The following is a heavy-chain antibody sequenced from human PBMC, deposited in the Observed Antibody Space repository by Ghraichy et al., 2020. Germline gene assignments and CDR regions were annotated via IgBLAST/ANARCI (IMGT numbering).Heavy chain of an antibody. CDR3: ARQAVLSPMENDYYDSSGFQQGAGAFDI. Sequence: SVKVSCKASGGTFSSYAISWVRQAPGQGLEWMGGIIPIFGTANYAQKFQGRVTITADESTSTAYMELSSLRSEDTAVYYCARQAVLSPMENDYYDSSGFQQGAGAFDIWGQGTMVTVSS. CDR1: GGTFSSYA. CDR2: IIPIFGTA. J-gene: IGHJ3*02. V-gene: IGHV1-69*13. D-gene: IGHD3-22*01.